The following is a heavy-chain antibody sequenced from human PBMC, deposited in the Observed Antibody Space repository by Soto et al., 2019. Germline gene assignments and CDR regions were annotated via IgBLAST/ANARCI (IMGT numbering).Heavy chain of an antibody. CDR1: GYSFSSYW. J-gene: IGHJ3*02. Sequence: LGESLKISCKGSGYSFSSYWIGWVRQMPGKGLEWMGINNPADFDTRYSPSFQGQVTISADKSISTAYLQWSSLKASDTAMYFCARHRGYCITTTCYDAFDIWGQGTMVTVSS. CDR2: NNPADFDT. V-gene: IGHV5-51*01. D-gene: IGHD2-2*03. CDR3: ARHRGYCITTTCYDAFDI.